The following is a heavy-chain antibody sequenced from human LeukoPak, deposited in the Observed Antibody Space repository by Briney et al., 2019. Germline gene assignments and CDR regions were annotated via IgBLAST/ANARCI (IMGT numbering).Heavy chain of an antibody. D-gene: IGHD3-10*01. CDR1: GFTVSSDF. J-gene: IGHJ6*02. CDR3: ARDRSKYYYGSGSYSRYYYYYGMDV. CDR2: ISVEGYT. V-gene: IGHV3-66*01. Sequence: GGSLRLSCVASGFTVSSDFMGWVRQAPRKGLQWLTLISVEGYTYYADSVKGRFTISRDNSKNTLYLQMNSLRAEDTAVYYCARDRSKYYYGSGSYSRYYYYYGMDVWGQGTTVTVSS.